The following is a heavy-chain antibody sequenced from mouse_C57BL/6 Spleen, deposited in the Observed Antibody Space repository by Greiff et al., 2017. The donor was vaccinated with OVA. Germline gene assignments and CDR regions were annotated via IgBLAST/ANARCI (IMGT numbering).Heavy chain of an antibody. CDR2: INPNYGTT. CDR1: GYSFTDYY. CDR3: ARRCDCDPWFAY. D-gene: IGHD2-13*01. Sequence: EVQLQESGPELVKPGASVKISCKASGYSFTDYYMNWVKQSNGKSLEWIGVINPNYGTTSYNPKFKGKATLTVDQSSSTAYMQLNSLTSEDSAVYYCARRCDCDPWFAYWGQGTLVTVSA. V-gene: IGHV1-39*01. J-gene: IGHJ3*01.